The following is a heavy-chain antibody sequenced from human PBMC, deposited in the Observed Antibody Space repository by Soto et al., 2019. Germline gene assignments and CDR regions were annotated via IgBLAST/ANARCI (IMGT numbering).Heavy chain of an antibody. J-gene: IGHJ6*02. CDR3: ARSQGSSTSLEIYYYYYSGMDV. CDR1: GGTFSSYA. D-gene: IGHD2-2*01. CDR2: IIPISETP. V-gene: IGHV1-69*01. Sequence: QVQLVQSGAEVKKPGSSVKVSCKASGGTFSSYAISWVRQAPGQGLEWMGGIIPISETPNYAQKFQGRVTITADESKSTAYMELSSLRSEDTAVYYCARSQGSSTSLEIYYYYYSGMDVWGQGTTVTVSS.